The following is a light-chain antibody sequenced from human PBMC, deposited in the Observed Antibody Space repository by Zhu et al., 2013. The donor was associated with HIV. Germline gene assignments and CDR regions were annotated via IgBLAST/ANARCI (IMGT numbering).Light chain of an antibody. V-gene: IGKV3-20*01. J-gene: IGKJ1*01. Sequence: IVLTQSPGTLSLSPGERATLSCRAGQSVSSNYLAWYQQRPGQAPRLLIFGASSRATGIPDRFSGSGSGTDFTLTISRLEPEDFALYYCQQYGTSPLTFGQGTKVEIK. CDR2: GAS. CDR1: QSVSSNY. CDR3: QQYGTSPLT.